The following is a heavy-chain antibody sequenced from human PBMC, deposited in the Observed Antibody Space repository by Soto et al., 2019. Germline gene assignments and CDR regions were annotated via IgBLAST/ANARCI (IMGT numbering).Heavy chain of an antibody. CDR1: GFSLSTSGVG. V-gene: IGHV2-5*02. Sequence: SGPTLVNPTQTLTLTCTLSGFSLSTSGVGVGWIRQSPGKALEWLAVIYWDDVKHYSPSLERRLTITKDTSESEVVLTMTNMDPVDTATYYCARKGSGDYALDYWGQGILVTVSS. J-gene: IGHJ4*02. D-gene: IGHD4-17*01. CDR2: IYWDDVK. CDR3: ARKGSGDYALDY.